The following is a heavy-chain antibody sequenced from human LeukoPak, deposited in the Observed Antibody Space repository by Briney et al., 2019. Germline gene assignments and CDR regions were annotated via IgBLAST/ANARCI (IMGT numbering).Heavy chain of an antibody. CDR3: ARDPEGAFDI. CDR2: INQSGGRT. Sequence: ASVKDSCMASGYTFTCYFMHWVRQAPGQGVEWMGIINQSGGRTSYVQRFRGRVTKTRDTSTSTVYMELSSLRSEDTAVYYCARDPEGAFDIWGQGTMVTVSS. J-gene: IGHJ3*02. CDR1: GYTFTCYF. V-gene: IGHV1-46*01.